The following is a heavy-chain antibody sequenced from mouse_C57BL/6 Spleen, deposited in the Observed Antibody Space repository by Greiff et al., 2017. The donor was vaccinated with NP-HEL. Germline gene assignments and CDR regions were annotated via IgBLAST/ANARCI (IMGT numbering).Heavy chain of an antibody. CDR2: IRLKSANYAT. Sequence: EVKVEESGGGLVQPGGSMKLSCVASGFTFSNYWMNWVRQSTEKGLEWVAQIRLKSANYATHYAESVKGRFTISRDDSKIIVYLQMNNLRAEYTGIYYCPSNYEGYYYAMDYWGQGTSVTVSS. D-gene: IGHD2-5*01. J-gene: IGHJ4*01. CDR1: GFTFSNYW. V-gene: IGHV6-3*01. CDR3: PSNYEGYYYAMDY.